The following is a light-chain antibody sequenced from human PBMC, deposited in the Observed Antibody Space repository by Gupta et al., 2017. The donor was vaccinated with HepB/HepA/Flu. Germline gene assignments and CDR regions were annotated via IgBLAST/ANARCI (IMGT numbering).Light chain of an antibody. V-gene: IGLV3-19*01. J-gene: IGLJ3*02. CDR2: GKN. CDR3: NSRECSGNHWV. CDR1: SLRRYY. Sequence: SSELTQDPAVSVALRPTVRITCQGDSLRRYYSSLYQQKPGQAPVLIIYGKNNRPSGIPDRFSVSSSENTAALTITGAQAEDEADYYCNSRECSGNHWVFGGGTKLTVL.